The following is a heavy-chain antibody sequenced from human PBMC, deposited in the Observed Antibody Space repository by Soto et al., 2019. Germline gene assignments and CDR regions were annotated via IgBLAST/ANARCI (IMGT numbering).Heavy chain of an antibody. J-gene: IGHJ4*02. D-gene: IGHD6-13*01. Sequence: QVQLQESGPGLVKPSGTLSLTCAVSGGSISSTNWWTWVRQSPGRGLEWIGEIYHSGTTNYSPSLKSRVNIAVDMSTNHFSLTRMSVTAADTAVYYCAFPATADFDYWGKGILVTVSS. CDR3: AFPATADFDY. V-gene: IGHV4-4*02. CDR1: GGSISSTNW. CDR2: IYHSGTT.